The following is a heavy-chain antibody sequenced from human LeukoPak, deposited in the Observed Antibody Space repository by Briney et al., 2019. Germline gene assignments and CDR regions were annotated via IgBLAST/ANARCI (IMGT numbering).Heavy chain of an antibody. J-gene: IGHJ3*02. V-gene: IGHV3-20*04. D-gene: IGHD6-13*01. Sequence: GGSLRLSCTASGFAFDEHGMSWVRQVPGKGLEWVSGINWSGGGTGYADPLRGRFTISRDNAKNSVYLQMNSLRAEDTAVYYCARVGGYSSSWYEDYHLRAFDIWGQGTMLTVSS. CDR3: ARVGGYSSSWYEDYHLRAFDI. CDR1: GFAFDEHG. CDR2: INWSGGGT.